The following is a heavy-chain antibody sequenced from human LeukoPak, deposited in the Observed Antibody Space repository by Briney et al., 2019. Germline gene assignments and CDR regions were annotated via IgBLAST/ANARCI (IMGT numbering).Heavy chain of an antibody. CDR3: SRHGLIVVVPAADLSMGV. CDR2: IYHSGSA. J-gene: IGHJ6*04. V-gene: IGHV4-4*02. CDR1: GDSICSSNW. Sequence: SGTLSLTCALSGDSICSSNWWSWVRQPPGKGLEWTGEIYHSGSANYIRSLKSRVTLSLDKSNNQLSLNPSSVPAAETVVYYCSRHGLIVVVPAADLSMGVWGKEPTVTVSS. D-gene: IGHD2-2*01.